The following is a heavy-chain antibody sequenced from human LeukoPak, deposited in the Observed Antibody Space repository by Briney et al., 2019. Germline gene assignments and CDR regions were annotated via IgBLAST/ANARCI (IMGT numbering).Heavy chain of an antibody. CDR2: ISSSSSYI. D-gene: IGHD3-10*01. J-gene: IGHJ5*02. Sequence: PGGSLRLSCAASGFTFSSYSMNWVRQAPGKGLEWVSSISSSSSYIYYADSVKGRFTISRDNAKNSLYLQMNSLRAEDTAVYYCARYNTGSGSYFNWFDPWGQGTLVTVSS. CDR3: ARYNTGSGSYFNWFDP. CDR1: GFTFSSYS. V-gene: IGHV3-21*01.